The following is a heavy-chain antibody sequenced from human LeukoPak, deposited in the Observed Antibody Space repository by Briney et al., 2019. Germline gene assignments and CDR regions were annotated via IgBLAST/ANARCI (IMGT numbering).Heavy chain of an antibody. V-gene: IGHV7-4-1*02. CDR1: GYTFTSHA. D-gene: IGHD3-10*01. CDR3: ARVVKSYGSGSYPRFDP. CDR2: INTNTGNP. Sequence: GASVKVSCKASGYTFTSHAMNWVRQAPGQGLEWMGWINTNTGNPTYAQGFTGRFVFSLDTSVSTAYLQISSLKAEDTAVYYCARVVKSYGSGSYPRFDPWGQGTLVTVSS. J-gene: IGHJ5*02.